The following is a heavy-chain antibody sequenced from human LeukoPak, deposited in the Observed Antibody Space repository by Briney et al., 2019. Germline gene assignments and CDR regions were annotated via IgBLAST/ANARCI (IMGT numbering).Heavy chain of an antibody. CDR1: GYTLTSYG. CDR3: ASGRGYDYSGYDY. Sequence: GASVKVSCKASGYTLTSYGISWVRQAHGQGLEWMGGIIPIFGTANYAQKFQGRVTITADESTSTAYMELSSLRSEDTAVYYCASGRGYDYSGYDYWGQGTLVTVSS. CDR2: IIPIFGTA. V-gene: IGHV1-69*13. J-gene: IGHJ4*02. D-gene: IGHD5-12*01.